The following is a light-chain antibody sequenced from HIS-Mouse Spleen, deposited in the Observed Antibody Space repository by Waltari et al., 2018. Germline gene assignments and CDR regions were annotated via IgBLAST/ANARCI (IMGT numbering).Light chain of an antibody. CDR1: SSNIGSNY. J-gene: IGLJ3*02. CDR2: RNK. CDR3: AAWDDSLSGWV. Sequence: QSVLTQPPSASGTPGQRVTISCSGSSSNIGSNYVYWYQQPPGTAPKLLSLRNKLRPSGVPDRFSGSKSGTSASLAISGLRSEDEADYCCAAWDDSLSGWVFGGGTKLTVL. V-gene: IGLV1-47*01.